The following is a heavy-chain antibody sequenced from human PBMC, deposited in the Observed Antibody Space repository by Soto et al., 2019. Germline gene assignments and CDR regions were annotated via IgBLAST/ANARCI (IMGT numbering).Heavy chain of an antibody. CDR3: ARDDTIFGVVTSWYFDY. D-gene: IGHD3-3*01. CDR1: GYTFTSYG. CDR2: ISAYNGNT. V-gene: IGHV1-18*01. J-gene: IGHJ4*02. Sequence: GASVKLSCKASGYTFTSYGISWVRQAPGQGLEWMGWISAYNGNTNYAQKLQGRVTMTTDTSTSTAYMELRSLRSDDTAVYYCARDDTIFGVVTSWYFDYWGQGTLVTVSS.